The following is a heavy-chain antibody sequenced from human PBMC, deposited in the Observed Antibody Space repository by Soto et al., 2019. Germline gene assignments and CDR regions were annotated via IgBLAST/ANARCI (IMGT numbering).Heavy chain of an antibody. D-gene: IGHD6-13*01. CDR2: IDPSDSYT. V-gene: IGHV5-10-1*01. CDR1: GYSFTSYW. Sequence: PGEALKISWKGSGYSFTSYWISWVRQMPGKGLEWMGRIDPSDSYTNYSPSFQGHVTISADKSISTAYLQWSSLKASDTAMYYCARTSAAGKYYYGMDVWGHGTTVTVSS. CDR3: ARTSAAGKYYYGMDV. J-gene: IGHJ6*02.